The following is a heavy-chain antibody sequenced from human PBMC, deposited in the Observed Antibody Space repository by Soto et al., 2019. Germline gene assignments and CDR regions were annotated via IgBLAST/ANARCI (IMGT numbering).Heavy chain of an antibody. J-gene: IGHJ5*02. CDR1: GYDFTWYG. D-gene: IGHD2-15*01. CDR2: ISVYNGNT. CDR3: ARPYCSGGSCYPWGWFDP. V-gene: IGHV1-18*01. Sequence: ASVKVSCKTSGYDFTWYGISWVRQAPGQGLEWIGWISVYNGNTKVPQKFQGRVTFTRDTSASTVYMEVSSLRSEDTAVYYCARPYCSGGSCYPWGWFDPWGQGTLVTVSS.